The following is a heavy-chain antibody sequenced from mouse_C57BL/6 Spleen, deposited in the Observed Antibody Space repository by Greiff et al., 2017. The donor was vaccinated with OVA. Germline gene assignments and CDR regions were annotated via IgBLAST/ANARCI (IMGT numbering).Heavy chain of an antibody. D-gene: IGHD1-1*01. CDR3: ASTYYGSVRCYFDY. V-gene: IGHV1-80*01. J-gene: IGHJ2*01. Sequence: VQLQQSGAELVKPGASVKISCKASGYAFSSYWMNWVKQRPGKGLEWIGKIYPGDGNTNYNGKFKGKATLTADKSSSTAYMQLSSLTSDDSAVDFCASTYYGSVRCYFDYWGQGTTLTVSS. CDR1: GYAFSSYW. CDR2: IYPGDGNT.